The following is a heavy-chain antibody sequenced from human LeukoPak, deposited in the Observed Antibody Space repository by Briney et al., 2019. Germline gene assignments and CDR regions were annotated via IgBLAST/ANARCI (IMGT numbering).Heavy chain of an antibody. CDR2: ISSDGGST. Sequence: GGSLRLSCSASGLTFSSYPMHWVRQAPGKRLEYVSGISSDGGSTYYTDSVKGRFTISRDNSKNTLYLQMSSLRAEDTAVYYCVRGFAISRFDYWGQGILVTVSS. V-gene: IGHV3-64D*09. J-gene: IGHJ4*02. CDR1: GLTFSSYP. CDR3: VRGFAISRFDY. D-gene: IGHD3-10*01.